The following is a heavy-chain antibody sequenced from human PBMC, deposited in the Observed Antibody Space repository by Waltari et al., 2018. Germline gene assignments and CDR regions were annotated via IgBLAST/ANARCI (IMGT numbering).Heavy chain of an antibody. D-gene: IGHD6-19*01. V-gene: IGHV3-48*01. J-gene: IGHJ4*02. Sequence: EVQLVESGGGLVQPGGSLRLSCAASGFTFSSYSMNWVRQAPGKGLEWVSYISSSSSTIYYADSVKGRITIARDNAKNSLYLQMNSLRAEDTAVYYCARDLSGWPLGYWGQGTLVTVSS. CDR2: ISSSSSTI. CDR3: ARDLSGWPLGY. CDR1: GFTFSSYS.